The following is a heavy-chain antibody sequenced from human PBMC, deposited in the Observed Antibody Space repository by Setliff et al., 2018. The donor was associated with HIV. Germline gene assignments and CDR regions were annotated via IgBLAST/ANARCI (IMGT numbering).Heavy chain of an antibody. D-gene: IGHD3-3*01. J-gene: IGHJ6*03. CDR1: GFSFSDYA. CDR3: ARGDGITIFGAVNSYYYFYMDV. V-gene: IGHV3-30*04. CDR2: ISYDENNK. Sequence: PGGSLRLSCAASGFSFSDYAMQWVRQAQGKGLEWVAVISYDENNKQYADSVKGRFTVSRDNSENTLYLQMHSLRVEDTAVYYCARGDGITIFGAVNSYYYFYMDVWGKGTSVTVSS.